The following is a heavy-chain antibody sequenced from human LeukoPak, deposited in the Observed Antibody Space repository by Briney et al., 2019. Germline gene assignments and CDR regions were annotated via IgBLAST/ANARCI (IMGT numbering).Heavy chain of an antibody. J-gene: IGHJ4*02. D-gene: IGHD4-17*01. CDR1: GFTFRTYG. CDR3: VRDSDTYGDHTTRRFDY. CDR2: ISNDGSNK. V-gene: IGHV3-30*03. Sequence: GGSLRLSCAASGFTFRTYGMHWVRQAPGKGLEWVAVISNDGSNKNYADSVKGRFAISRDNSKNTLYLQMNSLRAEDTAVYHCVRDSDTYGDHTTRRFDYWGQGALVTVSS.